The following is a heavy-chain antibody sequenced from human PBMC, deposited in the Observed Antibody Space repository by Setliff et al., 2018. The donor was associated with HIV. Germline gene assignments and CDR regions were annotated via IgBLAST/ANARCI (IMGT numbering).Heavy chain of an antibody. D-gene: IGHD2-15*01. CDR2: ISNTGGNT. Sequence: GESLKISCAASGFTFSTYAMHWVRQAPGKGLEHVSAISNTGGNTYYADSVKGRFTISRDNSKNTLYLQMGSLRAEDMAVYYCARVAAGHCSSGTCYFDYWARERWSPSPQ. J-gene: IGHJ4*02. CDR1: GFTFSTYA. V-gene: IGHV3-64*02. CDR3: ARVAAGHCSSGTCYFDY.